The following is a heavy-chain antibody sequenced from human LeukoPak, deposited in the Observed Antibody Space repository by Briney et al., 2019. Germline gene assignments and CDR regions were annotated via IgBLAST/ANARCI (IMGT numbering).Heavy chain of an antibody. V-gene: IGHV4-59*01. J-gene: IGHJ4*02. CDR2: THYSGT. CDR1: GGSISSYY. CDR3: ARGISYYDSSGIDY. D-gene: IGHD3-22*01. Sequence: PSETLSLTCTVSGGSISSYYWSWIRQPPGKGLEWIGYTHYSGTNYNPSLKSRVTISADTFKNQFSLKLSSVTAADTAVYYCARGISYYDSSGIDYWGQGTLVTVSS.